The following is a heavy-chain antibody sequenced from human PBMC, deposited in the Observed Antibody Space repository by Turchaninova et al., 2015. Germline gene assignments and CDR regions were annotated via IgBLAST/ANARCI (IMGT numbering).Heavy chain of an antibody. CDR1: GFTFSIYV. D-gene: IGHD1-26*01. CDR3: AKDWRAWGSYQYQFDH. V-gene: IGHV3-23*01. J-gene: IGHJ4*02. Sequence: EVQLLASGGGWVHPGGSLRLYGVAPGFTFSIYVMGGVRQAPGKGLEGVAGISGSGGSTYDADSVKGRFTISRDKSKNTLYLQMNSLRAEDTAVYYCAKDWRAWGSYQYQFDHWGQGTLVTVSS. CDR2: ISGSGGST.